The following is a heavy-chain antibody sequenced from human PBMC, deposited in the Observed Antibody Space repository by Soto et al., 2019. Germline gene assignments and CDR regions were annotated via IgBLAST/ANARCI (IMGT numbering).Heavy chain of an antibody. D-gene: IGHD6-13*01. J-gene: IGHJ4*02. Sequence: AGSLRLSCAASGFTVSSNYMSWVRQAPGKGLEWVSVIYSGGSTYYADSVKGRFTISRDNSKNTLYLQMNSLRAEDTAVYYCARARIAAAAYGFDYWGQGTLVTVSS. CDR2: IYSGGST. V-gene: IGHV3-53*01. CDR1: GFTVSSNY. CDR3: ARARIAAAAYGFDY.